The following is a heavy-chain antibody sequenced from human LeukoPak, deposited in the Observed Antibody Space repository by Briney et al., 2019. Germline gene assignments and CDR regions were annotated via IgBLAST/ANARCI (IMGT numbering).Heavy chain of an antibody. Sequence: GGSLRLSCAASGFTFSSYAMSWVRQAPGKGLEWVSAISGSGGSTYYADSVKGRFTISRDNSKNTLYLQMNSLRAEDMALYYCAKGSSGYYSSIFQHWGQGTLVTVSS. CDR3: AKGSSGYYSSIFQH. D-gene: IGHD3-22*01. V-gene: IGHV3-23*01. CDR2: ISGSGGST. CDR1: GFTFSSYA. J-gene: IGHJ1*01.